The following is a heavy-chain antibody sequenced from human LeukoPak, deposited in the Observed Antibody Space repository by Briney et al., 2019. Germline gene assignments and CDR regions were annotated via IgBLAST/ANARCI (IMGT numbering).Heavy chain of an antibody. CDR2: INPNSGGT. Sequence: ASVKVSCKASGYIFTDYYMHWVRQAPGQELGWMGRINPNSGGTNYAQKFQGRVTITADKSTSTAYMELSSLRSEDTAVYYCSSSGDYYGMDVWGQGTTVTVSS. CDR3: SSSGDYYGMDV. V-gene: IGHV1/OR15-1*04. J-gene: IGHJ6*02. D-gene: IGHD6-6*01. CDR1: GYIFTDYY.